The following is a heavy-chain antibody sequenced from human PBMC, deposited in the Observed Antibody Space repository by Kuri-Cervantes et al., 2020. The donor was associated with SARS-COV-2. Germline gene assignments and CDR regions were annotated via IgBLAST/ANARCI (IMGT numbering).Heavy chain of an antibody. V-gene: IGHV2-70*11. Sequence: SGPTLVKPTQTLTLTCTFSGFSLNTSGMCVSWIRQPPGKALEWLARIDWDDDKYYNTSLKTRLTISKDTSKNQVVLTMTNMDPVDTATYYCVRSTYDFWSGSGGIALNDCWGQGTLVTVSS. CDR1: GFSLNTSGMC. J-gene: IGHJ4*02. D-gene: IGHD3-3*01. CDR2: IDWDDDK. CDR3: VRSTYDFWSGSGGIALNDC.